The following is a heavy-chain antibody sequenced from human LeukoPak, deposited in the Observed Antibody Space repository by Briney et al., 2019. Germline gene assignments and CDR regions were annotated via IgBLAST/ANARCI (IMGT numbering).Heavy chain of an antibody. V-gene: IGHV1-18*01. Sequence: ASVKVSCKASGYTFPSYGTSWFRQAPGQGLKGMGWISAYNGNTNYAQKLQGRVTMTTDTSTSTAYMELRSLRSDDTAVYYCARGRVTYYYDSSGYYYFDYWGQGTLVTVSS. CDR3: ARGRVTYYYDSSGYYYFDY. D-gene: IGHD3-22*01. CDR1: GYTFPSYG. J-gene: IGHJ4*02. CDR2: ISAYNGNT.